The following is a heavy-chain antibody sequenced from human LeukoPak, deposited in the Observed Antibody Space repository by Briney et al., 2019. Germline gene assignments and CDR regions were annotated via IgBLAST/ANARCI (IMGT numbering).Heavy chain of an antibody. Sequence: PGGSLRLSCAASGFTFNNYAFNWVRQPPGKGLEWVSGISDGGTTYYADCVKGRFTISRDNAKNSLYLQMNSMRAEDTAFYYCARDDPYSGYDYDYWGRGVLVTVSS. V-gene: IGHV3-20*04. CDR3: ARDDPYSGYDYDY. D-gene: IGHD5-12*01. CDR2: ISDGGTT. CDR1: GFTFNNYA. J-gene: IGHJ4*02.